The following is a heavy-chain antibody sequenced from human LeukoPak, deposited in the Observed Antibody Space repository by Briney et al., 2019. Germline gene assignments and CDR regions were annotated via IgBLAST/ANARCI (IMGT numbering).Heavy chain of an antibody. D-gene: IGHD3-22*01. V-gene: IGHV3-49*04. CDR3: TSGVYYYDSSGYPPYYYYGMDV. CDR2: IRSKAYGGTT. J-gene: IGHJ6*02. CDR1: GFTFGDYA. Sequence: GGSLRLSCTAPGFTFGDYAMSWVRQAPGKGLEWVGFIRSKAYGGTTEYAASVKGRFTISRDDSKSIAYLQMNSLKTEDTAVYYCTSGVYYYDSSGYPPYYYYGMDVWGQGTTVTVSS.